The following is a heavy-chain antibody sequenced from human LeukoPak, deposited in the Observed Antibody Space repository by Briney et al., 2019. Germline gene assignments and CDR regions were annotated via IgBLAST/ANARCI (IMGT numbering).Heavy chain of an antibody. CDR2: IYYSGST. V-gene: IGHV4-39*01. J-gene: IGHJ6*02. D-gene: IGHD2-15*01. CDR3: ASPFLGYCSGGSCPKTYYYYGMDV. CDR1: GGSISSSSYY. Sequence: LETLSLTCTVSGGSISSSSYYWGWIRQPPGKGLEWIGSIYYSGSTYYNPSLKSRVTISVDTSKNQFSLKLSSVTAADTAVYYCASPFLGYCSGGSCPKTYYYYGMDVWGQGTTVTVSS.